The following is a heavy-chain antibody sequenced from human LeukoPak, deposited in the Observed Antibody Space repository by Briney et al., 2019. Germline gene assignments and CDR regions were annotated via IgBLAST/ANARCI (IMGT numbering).Heavy chain of an antibody. CDR2: INAGNGNT. CDR1: GYTFTSYY. Sequence: GASVKVSCKASGYTFTSYYMHWVRQAPGQGLEWMGWINAGNGNTKYSQEFQGRVTITRDTSASTAYMELSSLRSEDMAVYYCARSSSSSLDGFDYWGQGTLVTVSS. D-gene: IGHD2-2*01. J-gene: IGHJ4*02. CDR3: ARSSSSSLDGFDY. V-gene: IGHV1-3*03.